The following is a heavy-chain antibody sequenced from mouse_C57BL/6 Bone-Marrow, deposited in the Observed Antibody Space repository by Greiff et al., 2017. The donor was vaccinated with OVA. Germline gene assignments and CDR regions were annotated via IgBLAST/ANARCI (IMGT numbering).Heavy chain of an antibody. V-gene: IGHV5-4*01. CDR1: GFTFSSYA. CDR2: ISDGGSYT. J-gene: IGHJ2*01. D-gene: IGHD3-3*01. Sequence: EVNVVESGGGLVKPGGSLKLSCAASGFTFSSYAMSWVRQTPEKRLEWVATISDGGSYTYYPDNVKGRFTISRDNAKNNLYLQMSHLKSEDTAMYYCAREGDELFDYWGQGTTLTVSS. CDR3: AREGDELFDY.